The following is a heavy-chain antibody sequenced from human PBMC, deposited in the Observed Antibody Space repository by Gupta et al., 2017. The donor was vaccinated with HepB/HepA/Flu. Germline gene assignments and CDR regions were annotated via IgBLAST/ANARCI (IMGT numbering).Heavy chain of an antibody. CDR1: GFTFDDYA. Sequence: EVQLVESGGGVVQPGGSLRLSCAASGFTFDDYAMHWVRQAPGKGLEWVSLITGDDGGTFYADSVKGRFTISRDNSRDSLHLQMNSLRIEDTALYYCAKDMGPFDLIDYWGQGTLVTVSS. D-gene: IGHD3-9*01. CDR2: ITGDDGGT. J-gene: IGHJ4*02. CDR3: AKDMGPFDLIDY. V-gene: IGHV3-43*02.